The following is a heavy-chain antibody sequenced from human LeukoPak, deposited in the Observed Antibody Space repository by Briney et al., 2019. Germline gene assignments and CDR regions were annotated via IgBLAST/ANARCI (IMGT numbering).Heavy chain of an antibody. CDR2: IKSKTDGGTT. V-gene: IGHV3-15*01. Sequence: NPGGSLRLSCAASGFIFSKAWMSWVRQAPGKGLEWVGRIKSKTDGGTTDYAAPVKGRFTISRDDSKNTLYLQMNSLKTEDTAVYYCTTDQYDILTGYYMGYFDYWGQGTLVIVSS. D-gene: IGHD3-9*01. CDR3: TTDQYDILTGYYMGYFDY. CDR1: GFIFSKAW. J-gene: IGHJ4*02.